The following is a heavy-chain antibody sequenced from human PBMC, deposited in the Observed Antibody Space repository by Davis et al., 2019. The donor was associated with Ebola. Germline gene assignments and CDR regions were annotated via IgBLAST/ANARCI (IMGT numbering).Heavy chain of an antibody. CDR3: ARLLVSYYESSDYWRAFDI. CDR1: GYDFSNFW. Sequence: GESLKISCKGSGYDFSNFWIGWVRQMPGKGLEWMGIIYGGDSDVRFSPSFQGQVTLSVDKSINTAYLQWSSLKASDTAIFYCARLLVSYYESSDYWRAFDIWGQGTMVTVSS. J-gene: IGHJ3*02. V-gene: IGHV5-51*01. D-gene: IGHD3-22*01. CDR2: IYGGDSDV.